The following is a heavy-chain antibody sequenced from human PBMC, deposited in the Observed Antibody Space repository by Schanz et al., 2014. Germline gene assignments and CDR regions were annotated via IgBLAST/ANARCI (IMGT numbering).Heavy chain of an antibody. CDR3: ARDEGRDGYNLAFDV. CDR2: VYMSAAST. J-gene: IGHJ3*01. D-gene: IGHD5-12*01. V-gene: IGHV3-53*01. Sequence: EVQLVESGGGLIQPGGSLRLSCAVSGFTVSSNYMSWVRQAPGKGLEWVSTVYMSAASTRYADSVKGRFIISRGSSKNTLFLQMNSLRPEDTALYFCARDEGRDGYNLAFDVWGQGTLVTVSS. CDR1: GFTVSSNY.